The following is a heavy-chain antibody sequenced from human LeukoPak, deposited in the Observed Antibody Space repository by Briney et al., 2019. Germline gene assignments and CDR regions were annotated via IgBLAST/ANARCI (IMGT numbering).Heavy chain of an antibody. J-gene: IGHJ6*02. D-gene: IGHD6-6*01. CDR2: ISAYNGNT. V-gene: IGHV1-18*01. CDR3: ARDYPYSSSSLSYYYYGMDV. Sequence: ASVKVSCKASGYTFTSYGISWVRQAPGQGLEWMGWISAYNGNTNYAQKLQGRVTMTTDTSTSTAYMELRSLRSDDTAVYYYARDYPYSSSSLSYYYYGMDVWGQGTTVTVSS. CDR1: GYTFTSYG.